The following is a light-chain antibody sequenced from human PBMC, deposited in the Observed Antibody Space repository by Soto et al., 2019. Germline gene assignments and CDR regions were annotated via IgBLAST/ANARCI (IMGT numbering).Light chain of an antibody. J-gene: IGKJ1*01. CDR2: GAS. Sequence: ENVLTQSPDTLSLSPGERATLSCRASQIVSSSYLAWYQQKPGQAPRLLIYGASSRAADIPDRFSGSGSRTEFTLTISRLEPEDIGVYFCHQYASPLWTFGQGTKVEIK. CDR3: HQYASPLWT. CDR1: QIVSSSY. V-gene: IGKV3-20*01.